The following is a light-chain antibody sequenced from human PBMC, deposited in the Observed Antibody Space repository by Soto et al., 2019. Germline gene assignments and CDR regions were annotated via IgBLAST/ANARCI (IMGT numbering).Light chain of an antibody. CDR3: QRYYGGPPYT. V-gene: IGKV4-1*01. CDR2: WAS. Sequence: DIVMTQSPDSLAVSLGERATINCKSSQSLLYSSNNKNYLAWYQQKPGQPPKLLIYWASTRESGVPDRFSGSGSGTDFTLTISSLQAEDVAFYYCQRYYGGPPYTFGHGTKLEIK. CDR1: QSLLYSSNNKNY. J-gene: IGKJ2*01.